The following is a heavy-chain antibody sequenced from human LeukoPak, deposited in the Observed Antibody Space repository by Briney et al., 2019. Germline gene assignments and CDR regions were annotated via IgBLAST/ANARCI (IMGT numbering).Heavy chain of an antibody. D-gene: IGHD3-22*01. CDR2: ICTGGDT. V-gene: IGHV3-13*01. CDR3: ARGPRYGRSGYPNYGMDV. J-gene: IGHJ6*02. Sequence: GGSLRLSCAASGFTFSSHDMHWVRQATGKGLEWVSAICTGGDTYYVDAVKGRFTISRGNAKNALYLQMNSLRAGDPAVYYCARGPRYGRSGYPNYGMDVWGQGTTVTVSS. CDR1: GFTFSSHD.